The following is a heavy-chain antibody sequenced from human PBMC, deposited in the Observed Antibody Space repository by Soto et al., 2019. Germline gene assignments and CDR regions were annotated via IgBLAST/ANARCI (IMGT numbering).Heavy chain of an antibody. D-gene: IGHD6-13*01. J-gene: IGHJ6*02. CDR2: INHSGST. CDR1: GGSLSGYY. CDR3: AGGRGRQQLVMSYYYGMDV. V-gene: IGHV4-34*01. Sequence: SETLSLTCAVYGGSLSGYYWSWIRQPPGQRLEWIGEINHSGSTNYNPSLKSRVPISVDTSKNQFSLNLRSVTAADTAVYYCAGGRGRQQLVMSYYYGMDVWGQGTTVTVSS.